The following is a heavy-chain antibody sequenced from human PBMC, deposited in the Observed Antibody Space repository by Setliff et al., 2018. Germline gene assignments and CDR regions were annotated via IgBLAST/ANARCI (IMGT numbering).Heavy chain of an antibody. Sequence: ASVKVSCKASGYTFIRYYMYWVRQAPGQGPAWMGTINPGGISTYYADSVQGRVTISRDNHKNTLHLQMNSLRVEDTAIYYCAKSPHDFWSGRVFFDYWGQGMLVTVSS. J-gene: IGHJ4*01. CDR2: INPGGIST. D-gene: IGHD3-3*01. CDR3: AKSPHDFWSGRVFFDY. V-gene: IGHV1-46*04. CDR1: GYTFIRYY.